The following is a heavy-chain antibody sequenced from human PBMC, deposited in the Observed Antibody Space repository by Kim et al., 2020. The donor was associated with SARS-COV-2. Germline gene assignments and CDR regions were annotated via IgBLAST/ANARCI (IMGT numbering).Heavy chain of an antibody. V-gene: IGHV3-49*04. CDR1: GFTFGDYA. D-gene: IGHD5-12*01. CDR2: IRSKAYGGTT. Sequence: GGSLRLSCTASGFTFGDYAMSWVRQAPGKGLEWVGFIRSKAYGGTTEYAASVKGRFTISRDDSKSIAYLQMNSLKTEDTAVYYCTREATRPPPTFDAFDIWGQGTMVTVSS. J-gene: IGHJ3*02. CDR3: TREATRPPPTFDAFDI.